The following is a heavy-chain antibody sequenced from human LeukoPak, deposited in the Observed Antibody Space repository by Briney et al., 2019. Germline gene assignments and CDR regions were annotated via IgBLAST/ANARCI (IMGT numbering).Heavy chain of an antibody. CDR2: ISYDGSNK. J-gene: IGHJ4*02. V-gene: IGHV3-30-3*01. CDR1: GFTFSSYA. Sequence: PGRSLRLSCAASGFTFSSYAMHWVRQAPGKGLEWVAVISYDGSNKYYADSVKGRFTISRDNSKNTLYLQMNSLRAEDTAVYYCASDLLNHDYSNPGIWGQGTLVTVSS. D-gene: IGHD4-11*01. CDR3: ASDLLNHDYSNPGI.